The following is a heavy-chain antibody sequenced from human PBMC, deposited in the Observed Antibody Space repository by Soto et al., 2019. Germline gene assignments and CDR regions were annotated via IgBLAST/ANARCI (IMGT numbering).Heavy chain of an antibody. Sequence: GSLRLSCAASGFTFSSYSMNWVRQAPGKGLEWVSYISSSSSTIYYADSVKGRFTISRDNAKNSLYLQMNSLRDEDTAVYYCARDPYYYGSSGYYDYWGQGTLVTVSS. CDR1: GFTFSSYS. D-gene: IGHD3-22*01. CDR3: ARDPYYYGSSGYYDY. V-gene: IGHV3-48*02. J-gene: IGHJ4*02. CDR2: ISSSSSTI.